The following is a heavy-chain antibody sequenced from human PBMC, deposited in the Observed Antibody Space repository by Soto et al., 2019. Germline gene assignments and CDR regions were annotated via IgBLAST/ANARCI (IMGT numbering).Heavy chain of an antibody. D-gene: IGHD6-13*01. Sequence: QVQLQESGPGLVKPSQTLSLTCTVSGGSISSGGYYWSWIRQHPGKGLEWIGYIYYSGSTYYNPSLKSRVTLSVDTSKNQFSMKLSSVTAADTAVYYCARRVAAAGPLDWYFDLWGRGTLLTVSS. V-gene: IGHV4-31*03. CDR2: IYYSGST. CDR1: GGSISSGGYY. CDR3: ARRVAAAGPLDWYFDL. J-gene: IGHJ2*01.